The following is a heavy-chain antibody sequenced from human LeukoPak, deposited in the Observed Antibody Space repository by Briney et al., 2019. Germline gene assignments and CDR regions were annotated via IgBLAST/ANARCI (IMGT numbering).Heavy chain of an antibody. V-gene: IGHV4-30-4*01. CDR3: ARDSRLRFPYYYYGMDV. J-gene: IGHJ6*02. Sequence: SETLSLTCAVYGGSFSGYYWSWIRQPPGKGLEWIGYIYYSGSTYYNPSLKSRVTISVDTSKNQFSLKLSSVTAADTAVYHCARDSRLRFPYYYYGMDVWGQGTTVTVSS. CDR2: IYYSGST. D-gene: IGHD3-16*01. CDR1: GGSFSGYY.